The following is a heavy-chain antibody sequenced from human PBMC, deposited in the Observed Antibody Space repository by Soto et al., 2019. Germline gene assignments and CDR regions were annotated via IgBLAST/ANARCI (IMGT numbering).Heavy chain of an antibody. J-gene: IGHJ6*02. V-gene: IGHV1-69*01. CDR2: NIPLFGAP. CDR3: ARSGSYNYFGLDV. Sequence: QVQLVQSGAEVKKPGSSVKVSCKSSGGTFSRYAITWVRQAPGQGLEWMGGNIPLFGAPNYAQKFQGRLTMSADESTNTAYMELRGLRSEDTAVYYCARSGSYNYFGLDVWGQGTTVTVSS. D-gene: IGHD3-10*01. CDR1: GGTFSRYA.